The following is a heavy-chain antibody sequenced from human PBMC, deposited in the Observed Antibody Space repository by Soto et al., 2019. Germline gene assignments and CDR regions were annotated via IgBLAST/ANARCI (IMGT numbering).Heavy chain of an antibody. V-gene: IGHV4-39*01. CDR1: GGSISSSSYY. J-gene: IGHJ4*02. CDR2: IYYSGST. Sequence: SETLSLTCTVSGGSISSSSYYWGWIRQPPGKGLEWIGSIYYSGSTYYNPSLKSRVTISVDTSKNQFSLKLSSVTAADTAVYYCARLSLPLAVAGIYYFDYWGQGTLVTVSS. D-gene: IGHD6-19*01. CDR3: ARLSLPLAVAGIYYFDY.